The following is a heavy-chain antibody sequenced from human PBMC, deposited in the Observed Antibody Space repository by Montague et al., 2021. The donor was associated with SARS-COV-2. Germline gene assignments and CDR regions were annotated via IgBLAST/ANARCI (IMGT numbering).Heavy chain of an antibody. CDR2: LYTTGST. D-gene: IGHD2/OR15-2a*01. CDR3: ARDDFRWDFDC. J-gene: IGHJ4*02. CDR1: GDSITSDVSY. V-gene: IGHV4-61*02. Sequence: TLSLTCTVSGDSITSDVSYWSWIRPPAGQGLEWIGRLYTTGSTNSNPSLKIRLTISLDTSKNQFSLKLSSVTAADTAVYYCARDDFRWDFDCWGQGTLVTVSS.